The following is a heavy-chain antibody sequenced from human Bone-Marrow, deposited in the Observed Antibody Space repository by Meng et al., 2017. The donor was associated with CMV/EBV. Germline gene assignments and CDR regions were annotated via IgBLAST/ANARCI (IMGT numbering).Heavy chain of an antibody. CDR2: IIPNSGGT. V-gene: IGHV1-2*02. CDR1: GGTFSSYA. J-gene: IGHJ5*02. CDR3: ARIANGGWFDP. Sequence: ASVKVSCKASGGTFSSYAISWVRQAPGQGLEWMGGIIPNSGGTNYAQKFQGRVTMTRDTSISTAYMELSRLRSDDTAVYYCARIANGGWFDPWGQGTLVTVSS. D-gene: IGHD6-13*01.